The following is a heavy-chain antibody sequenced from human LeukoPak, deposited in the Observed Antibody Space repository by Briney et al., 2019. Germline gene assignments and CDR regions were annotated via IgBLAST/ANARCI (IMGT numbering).Heavy chain of an antibody. CDR1: GFTLSSYS. V-gene: IGHV3-21*01. CDR2: ISSSSSYI. CDR3: ARGSPIRTYYYDSSGYPFDY. D-gene: IGHD3-22*01. J-gene: IGHJ4*02. Sequence: PGGSLRLSCAASGFTLSSYSMNWVRQAPGKGLEWVSSISSSSSYIYYADSVKGRFTISRDNAKNSLYLQMNSLRAEDTAVYYCARGSPIRTYYYDSSGYPFDYWGQGTLVTVSS.